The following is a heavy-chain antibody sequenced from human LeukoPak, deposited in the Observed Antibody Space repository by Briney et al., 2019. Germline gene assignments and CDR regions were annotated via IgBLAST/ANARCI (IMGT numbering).Heavy chain of an antibody. J-gene: IGHJ3*02. V-gene: IGHV4-39*07. D-gene: IGHD3-16*01. Sequence: SETLSLTCTVSGGSISSSSDYWGWIRQPPGKGLEWIGSIYYSGSTYYNPSLKSRVTISVDTSKNRFSLKLSSVTAADTAVYYCARDHGGSFLDAFDIWGQGTMVTVSS. CDR2: IYYSGST. CDR1: GGSISSSSDY. CDR3: ARDHGGSFLDAFDI.